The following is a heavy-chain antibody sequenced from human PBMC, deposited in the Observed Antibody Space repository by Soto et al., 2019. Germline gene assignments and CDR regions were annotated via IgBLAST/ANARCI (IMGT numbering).Heavy chain of an antibody. CDR3: ARGPPDYYDSSGYYSY. Sequence: PGGSLRLSCAASGFTFSSYGMHWVRQAPGKGLEWVAVIWYDGSNKYYADSVKGRFTISRDNSKNTLYLQMNSLRAEDTAVYYCARGPPDYYDSSGYYSYWGQGTLVTVAS. J-gene: IGHJ4*02. CDR2: IWYDGSNK. D-gene: IGHD3-22*01. CDR1: GFTFSSYG. V-gene: IGHV3-33*01.